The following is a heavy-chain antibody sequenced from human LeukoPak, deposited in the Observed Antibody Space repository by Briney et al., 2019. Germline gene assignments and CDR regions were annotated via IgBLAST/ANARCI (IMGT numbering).Heavy chain of an antibody. CDR1: GFTFNSYA. CDR2: ISASGDST. J-gene: IGHJ3*02. CDR3: AKPLKYYYDSSGCLDI. V-gene: IGHV3-23*01. Sequence: GGSLRLSCAAFGFTFNSYAMSWVRQAPGKGLEWVSAISASGDSTYYADSVKGRFTISRANSENTLYLQMNSLRAEDTAVYYCAKPLKYYYDSSGCLDIWGQGTMVTVSS. D-gene: IGHD3-22*01.